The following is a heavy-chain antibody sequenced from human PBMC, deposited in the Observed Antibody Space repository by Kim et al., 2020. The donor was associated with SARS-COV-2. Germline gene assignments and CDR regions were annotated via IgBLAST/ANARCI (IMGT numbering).Heavy chain of an antibody. D-gene: IGHD2-15*01. CDR2: IIPIYGTP. Sequence: SVKVSCKASGGTFTTYGISWVRQAPGQGLECMGGIIPIYGTPRYAQNFQGRITITADESTSTAYLELSSLRSEDTALYYCARGKYCSDGARCYFDYWGQGTGVTVSS. V-gene: IGHV1-69*13. CDR3: ARGKYCSDGARCYFDY. J-gene: IGHJ4*02. CDR1: GGTFTTYG.